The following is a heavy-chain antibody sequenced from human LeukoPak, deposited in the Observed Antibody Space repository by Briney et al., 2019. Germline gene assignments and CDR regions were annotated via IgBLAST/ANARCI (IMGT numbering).Heavy chain of an antibody. CDR2: IYHSGST. Sequence: SETLSLTCTVSGYSISSGYYWGWIRQPPGKGLEWIGSIYHSGSTYYNPSLKSRVTISVDTSKNQFSLKLSSVTAADTAVYYCARVGYCSGGSCLDYWGQGTLVTVSS. D-gene: IGHD2-15*01. J-gene: IGHJ4*02. CDR3: ARVGYCSGGSCLDY. CDR1: GYSISSGYY. V-gene: IGHV4-38-2*02.